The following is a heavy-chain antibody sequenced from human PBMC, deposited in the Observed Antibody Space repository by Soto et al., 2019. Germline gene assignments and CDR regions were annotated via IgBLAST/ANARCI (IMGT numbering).Heavy chain of an antibody. CDR1: GFTFSSYS. J-gene: IGHJ4*02. CDR3: AKERSAGYSNGLGFDY. Sequence: GGSLRLSCAASGFTFSSYSMNWVRQAPGKGLEWVSSISSSSSYIYYADSVKGRFTISRDNAKNSLYLQMNSLRAEDTAVYYCAKERSAGYSNGLGFDYWGQGTLVTVSS. D-gene: IGHD4-4*01. CDR2: ISSSSSYI. V-gene: IGHV3-21*01.